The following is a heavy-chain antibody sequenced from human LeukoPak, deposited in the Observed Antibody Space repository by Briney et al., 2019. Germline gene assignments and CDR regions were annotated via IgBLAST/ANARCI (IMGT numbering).Heavy chain of an antibody. CDR2: ISGSGGST. Sequence: GGSLRLSCTASGFTFSNYAMTWVRQAPGKGLEWVSAISGSGGSTYYADSVKGRFTISRDNSKNTLYLQMNSLRAEDTAVYYCAKSAVGAAGTFVFSDYWGQGTLVTVSS. D-gene: IGHD6-13*01. CDR3: AKSAVGAAGTFVFSDY. V-gene: IGHV3-23*01. CDR1: GFTFSNYA. J-gene: IGHJ4*02.